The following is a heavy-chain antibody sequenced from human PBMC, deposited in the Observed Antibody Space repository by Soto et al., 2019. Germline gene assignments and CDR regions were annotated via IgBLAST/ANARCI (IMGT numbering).Heavy chain of an antibody. CDR3: ARDGEYDFWSGYYSY. J-gene: IGHJ4*02. Sequence: ASVKVSCKASGYTFTSYGISWVRQAPGQGLEWMGWISAYNGNTNYAQKLQGRVTMTTDTSTSTAYMELRSLRSDDTAVYYCARDGEYDFWSGYYSYWGQGTLVTVSS. CDR2: ISAYNGNT. CDR1: GYTFTSYG. V-gene: IGHV1-18*01. D-gene: IGHD3-3*01.